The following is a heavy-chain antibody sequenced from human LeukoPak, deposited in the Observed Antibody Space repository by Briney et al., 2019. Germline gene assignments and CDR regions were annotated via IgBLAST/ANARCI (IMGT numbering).Heavy chain of an antibody. CDR2: ISHSGGT. V-gene: IGHV4-30-4*01. CDR1: GGSISSGDYY. Sequence: SETLSLTCTVSGGSISSGDYYWSWIRQPPGKGLEWIAYISHSGGTYYNPSLKSRATISLDTSRNQFSLKLSSVTAADTAVYYCARHYGPWGQGTLVTVSS. J-gene: IGHJ5*02. D-gene: IGHD3-16*01. CDR3: ARHYGP.